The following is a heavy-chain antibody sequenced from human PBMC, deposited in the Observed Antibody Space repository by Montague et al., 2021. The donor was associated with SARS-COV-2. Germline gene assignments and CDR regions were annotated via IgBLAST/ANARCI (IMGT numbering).Heavy chain of an antibody. CDR1: GFTFSDYY. CDR3: ARGRGSYYVPYDYYYAMDV. CDR2: IAISGTTI. Sequence: SLRLSCAASGFTFSDYYMSWIRQAPGKGLEWLSYIAISGTTIYYADSVKARVTISRDDAENSLYLQMNSLRAEDTAVYYCARGRGSYYVPYDYYYAMDVWGQGTTVTVSS. J-gene: IGHJ6*02. V-gene: IGHV3-11*01. D-gene: IGHD3-10*01.